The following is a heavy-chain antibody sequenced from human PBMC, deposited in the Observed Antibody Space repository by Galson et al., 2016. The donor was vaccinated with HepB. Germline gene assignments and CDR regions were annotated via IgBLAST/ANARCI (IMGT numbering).Heavy chain of an antibody. Sequence: SLRLSCAASGFTVSSNYMSWVRQAPGKGLEWVSVIYSGGTTYYADSVKGRFTISRDNSKNTLFLQMNTLRPEDTAVYYCARGVYGDPGWFDHWGQGTLVTVAS. J-gene: IGHJ5*02. V-gene: IGHV3-66*02. D-gene: IGHD4-17*01. CDR1: GFTVSSNY. CDR3: ARGVYGDPGWFDH. CDR2: IYSGGTT.